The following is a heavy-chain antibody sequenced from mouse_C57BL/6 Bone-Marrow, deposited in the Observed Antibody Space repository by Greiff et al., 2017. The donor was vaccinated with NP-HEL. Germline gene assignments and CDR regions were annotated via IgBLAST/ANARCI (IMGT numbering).Heavy chain of an antibody. Sequence: QVQLKESGAELVKPGASVKLSCKASGYTFTSYWMHWVKQRPGQGLEWIGMIHPNSGSTNYNEKFKSKATLTVDKSSSTAYMQLSSLTSEDSAVYYSAHDWDYALDYWGKGTTVTVSS. CDR2: IHPNSGST. CDR3: AHDWDYALDY. J-gene: IGHJ4*01. D-gene: IGHD4-1*01. CDR1: GYTFTSYW. V-gene: IGHV1-64*01.